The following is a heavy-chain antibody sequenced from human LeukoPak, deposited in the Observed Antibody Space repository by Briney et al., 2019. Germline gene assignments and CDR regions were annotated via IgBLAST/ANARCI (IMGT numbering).Heavy chain of an antibody. CDR2: VWYDRRKN. Sequence: PGRSLRLSCAASGFSFSNYGIHWVRQAPGKGLEWVALVWYDRRKNYYADSVKGRFTISRDNSKNTLYLQMNSLRAEDTAVYYCAKDLWGSSGAYYFDYWGQGTLVTVSS. CDR1: GFSFSNYG. D-gene: IGHD6-19*01. J-gene: IGHJ4*02. V-gene: IGHV3-33*06. CDR3: AKDLWGSSGAYYFDY.